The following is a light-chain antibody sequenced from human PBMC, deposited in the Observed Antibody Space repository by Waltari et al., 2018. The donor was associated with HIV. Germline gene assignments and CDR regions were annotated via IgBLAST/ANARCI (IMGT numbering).Light chain of an antibody. V-gene: IGLV1-40*01. J-gene: IGLJ2*01. CDR2: DNT. Sequence: QSVLTQPPSVSGAPGQRVTISCTGNSSHIGAGYDVHWYQQLPGKAPKLLISDNTNRPSGVPDRFPGSKSGTSASLAITGLRAEDEADYYCQSYPASLTVSLIFGGGTRLTVL. CDR1: SSHIGAGYD. CDR3: QSYPASLTVSLI.